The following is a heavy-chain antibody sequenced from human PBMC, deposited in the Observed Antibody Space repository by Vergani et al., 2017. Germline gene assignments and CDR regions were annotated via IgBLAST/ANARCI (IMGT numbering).Heavy chain of an antibody. Sequence: QVQLVQSGAEVKKPGASVKVSCKASGYPFTSYYMHWVRQAPGQGLEWMGIINPSGGSTRYAQKFQGRVTMTRDTPTGTVYMELSSLRSEDTAVYYCARYREYRSSSREFYYYYIDVWGEGTTVTVSS. CDR3: ARYREYRSSSREFYYYYIDV. J-gene: IGHJ6*03. CDR2: INPSGGST. V-gene: IGHV1-46*03. D-gene: IGHD6-6*01. CDR1: GYPFTSYY.